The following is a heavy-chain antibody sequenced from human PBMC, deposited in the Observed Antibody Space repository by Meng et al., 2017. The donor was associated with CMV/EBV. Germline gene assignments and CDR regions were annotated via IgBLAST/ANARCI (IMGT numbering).Heavy chain of an antibody. D-gene: IGHD6-13*01. CDR3: ARDQGYSSSWYYFDY. CDR1: GGSISSGDYY. V-gene: IGHV4-30-4*02. Sequence: SETLSLTCTVSGGSISSGDYYWSWIRQPPGKGLEWIGYIYYSGSTYYNPSLKSRVTISVDTSKNQFSLKLSSVTAADTAVYYCARDQGYSSSWYYFDYWGQGTLVTVSS. CDR2: IYYSGST. J-gene: IGHJ4*02.